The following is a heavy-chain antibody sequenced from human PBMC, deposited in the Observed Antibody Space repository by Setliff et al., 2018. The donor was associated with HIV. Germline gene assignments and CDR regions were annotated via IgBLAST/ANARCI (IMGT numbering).Heavy chain of an antibody. D-gene: IGHD3-10*01. CDR3: AARNSGNPTRHFDY. CDR2: IYHSGST. CDR1: GYSISNGYY. V-gene: IGHV4-38-2*01. J-gene: IGHJ4*02. Sequence: SETLSLTCALSGYSISNGYYWGWIRQPSGKGLEWIGSIYHSGSTFYDPSLRSRVTISVDTSQDQFSLRLTSVTAADTAVYYCAARNSGNPTRHFDYWGQGTLVTVS.